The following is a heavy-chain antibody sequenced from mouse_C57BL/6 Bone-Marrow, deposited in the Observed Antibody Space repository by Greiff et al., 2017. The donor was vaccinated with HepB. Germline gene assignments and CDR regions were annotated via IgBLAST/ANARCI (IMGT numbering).Heavy chain of an antibody. Sequence: EVQRVESGAELVRPGASVKLSCTASGFNIKDDYMHWVKQRPEQGLEWIGWIDPENGDTEYASKFQGKATITADTSSNTAYLQLSSLTSEDTAVYYCTRGGTWFAYWGQGTLVTVSA. V-gene: IGHV14-4*01. J-gene: IGHJ3*01. CDR1: GFNIKDDY. CDR3: TRGGTWFAY. D-gene: IGHD4-1*01. CDR2: IDPENGDT.